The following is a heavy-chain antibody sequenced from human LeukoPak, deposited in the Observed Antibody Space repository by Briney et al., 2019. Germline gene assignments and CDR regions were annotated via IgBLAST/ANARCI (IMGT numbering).Heavy chain of an antibody. CDR2: ISYSGST. J-gene: IGHJ5*02. CDR3: ARGGAKGVGSGYCSSTSCYRWFDP. CDR1: GGSISSADYY. V-gene: IGHV4-30-4*01. D-gene: IGHD2-2*03. Sequence: SQTLSLTCTVSGGSISSADYYWSWIRQPPGKGLEWIGYISYSGSTYYNPSLKSRFTISVDTSKNQFSLKLSSVTAADTAVYYCARGGAKGVGSGYCSSTSCYRWFDPWGQGTLVTVSS.